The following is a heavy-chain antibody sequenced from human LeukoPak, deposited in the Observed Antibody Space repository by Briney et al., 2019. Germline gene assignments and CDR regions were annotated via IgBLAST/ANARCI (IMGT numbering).Heavy chain of an antibody. V-gene: IGHV3-11*01. J-gene: IGHJ6*01. CDR2: ISGSGTDT. CDR3: ATLHFYAMVV. CDR1: GLRFSGQY. Sequence: GGSLRLSCAASGLRFSGQYVIWIRQAPGKGLEWVAFISGSGTDTFYADSVKGRFFISKDNTRDSLSLQMTSLSAEDTAMYYCATLHFYAMVVWGQGTTVTVSS.